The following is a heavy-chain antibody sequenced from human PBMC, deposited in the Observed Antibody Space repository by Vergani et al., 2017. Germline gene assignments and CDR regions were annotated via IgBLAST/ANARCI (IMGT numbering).Heavy chain of an antibody. V-gene: IGHV3-33*01. D-gene: IGHD1-14*01. Sequence: QVQLVESGGGVVQPGRSLRLSCAASGFTFNLYGMHWVRQAPGKGLEWVAVTWYDGNNKQYADSVKGRFTISRDNSKSTMYLKMNSLRDEDTGVYYCARDLRLLYNRFDPWGQGTLVTVSS. CDR2: TWYDGNNK. CDR3: ARDLRLLYNRFDP. J-gene: IGHJ5*02. CDR1: GFTFNLYG.